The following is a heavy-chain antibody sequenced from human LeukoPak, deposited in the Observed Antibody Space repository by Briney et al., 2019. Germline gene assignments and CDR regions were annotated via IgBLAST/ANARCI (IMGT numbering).Heavy chain of an antibody. V-gene: IGHV4-4*09. D-gene: IGHD1-26*01. CDR2: IYTSGST. CDR1: GGSISSYY. Sequence: SSETLSLTCAVSGGSISSYYWSWIRQPPGEGLEWIGYIYTSGSTNYNPSLKSRVTISVDTSKNQFSLKLSSVTAADTAVYYCARLRDRVGSHWFDPWGQGTLVTVSS. J-gene: IGHJ5*02. CDR3: ARLRDRVGSHWFDP.